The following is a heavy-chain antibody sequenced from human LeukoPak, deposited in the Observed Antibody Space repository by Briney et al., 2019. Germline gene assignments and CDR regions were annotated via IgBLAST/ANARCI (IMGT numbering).Heavy chain of an antibody. J-gene: IGHJ5*02. CDR1: GGSIGSTDYY. CDR2: IYYNGHT. Sequence: SETLSLTCTVSGGSIGSTDYYWGWIRQPPGKGLEWFGIIYYNGHTYFNPSLRSRVTISLDTSKNQFSLRLTSVTAADTAVYYCARMKTQTYYSDSSGYINWFEPWGQGTLVTVSS. CDR3: ARMKTQTYYSDSSGYINWFEP. D-gene: IGHD3-22*01. V-gene: IGHV4-39*07.